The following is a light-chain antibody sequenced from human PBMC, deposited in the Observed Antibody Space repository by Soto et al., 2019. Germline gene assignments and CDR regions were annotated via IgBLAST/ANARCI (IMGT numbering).Light chain of an antibody. CDR2: EGT. Sequence: QSALTQPASVSGSPGQSITISCTETSSDVGSYNLVSWYQQYPGKAPKVMIYEGTKRPSGVSNRFSGSKSGNTASLTISGLQAEDEADYYCCSYASSNTLLFGGGTKLTVL. CDR1: SSDVGSYNL. J-gene: IGLJ2*01. V-gene: IGLV2-23*01. CDR3: CSYASSNTLL.